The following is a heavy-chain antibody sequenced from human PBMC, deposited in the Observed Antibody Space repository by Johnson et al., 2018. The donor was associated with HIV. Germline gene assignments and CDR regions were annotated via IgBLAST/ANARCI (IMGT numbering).Heavy chain of an antibody. D-gene: IGHD3-22*01. J-gene: IGHJ3*02. CDR1: GFIFSNFA. CDR3: ARVSGSGADYYDIMNDAFDI. V-gene: IGHV3-30-3*01. CDR2: ISYDGSKK. Sequence: VQLVESGGGVVQPGRSLRLSCVASGFIFSNFAMHWVRQAPGKGLEWMAIISYDGSKKYYADSVKGRFTISRDNSKNTVFLEMNSLRAEDTAVFYCARVSGSGADYYDIMNDAFDIWGQGTMVTVSS.